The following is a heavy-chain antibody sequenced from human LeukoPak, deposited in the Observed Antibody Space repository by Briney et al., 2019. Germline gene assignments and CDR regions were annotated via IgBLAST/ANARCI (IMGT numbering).Heavy chain of an antibody. D-gene: IGHD2-21*02. CDR1: GFNFANHA. CDR2: ISGGGDIT. Sequence: GGSLRLSCAASGFNFANHAMSWVRQTAGKGLEWVSAISGGGDITYYADSVKGRFTISRDNSKDTLFLQMHSLRPGDTAVYYCVREDAPATANYWGQGTLVTISS. V-gene: IGHV3-23*01. CDR3: VREDAPATANY. J-gene: IGHJ4*02.